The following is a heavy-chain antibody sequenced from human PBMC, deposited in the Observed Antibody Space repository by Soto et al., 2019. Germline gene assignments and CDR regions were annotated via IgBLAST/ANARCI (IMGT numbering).Heavy chain of an antibody. CDR3: ARGRLWFGEFDY. CDR1: GGSFSGYY. V-gene: IGHV4-34*01. Sequence: SETLSLTCAVYGGSFSGYYWSWIRQPPGKGLEWIGEINHSGSTNYNPSLKSRVTISVDTSKNQFSLKLSSVTAADTAVYYCARGRLWFGEFDYWGQGTLVTVSS. D-gene: IGHD3-10*01. CDR2: INHSGST. J-gene: IGHJ4*02.